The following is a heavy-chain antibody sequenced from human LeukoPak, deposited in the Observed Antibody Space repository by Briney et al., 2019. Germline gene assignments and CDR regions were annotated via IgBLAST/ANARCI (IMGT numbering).Heavy chain of an antibody. J-gene: IGHJ4*02. CDR3: AKDVSTYGDYSGALDH. CDR1: GFTFNDYA. V-gene: IGHV3-9*01. Sequence: GRSPRLSCAASGFTFNDYAMHWVRQVRGKGLEWVSGISWNGNNVAYADSVKGRFTMSRDNTQNSVYLQMSSLTPDDTALYYCAKDVSTYGDYSGALDHWGQRTLVTVSS. D-gene: IGHD4-17*01. CDR2: ISWNGNNV.